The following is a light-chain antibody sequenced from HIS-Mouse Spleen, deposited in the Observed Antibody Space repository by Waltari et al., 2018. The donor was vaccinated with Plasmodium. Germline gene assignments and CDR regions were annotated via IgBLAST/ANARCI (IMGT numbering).Light chain of an antibody. CDR3: SSYTSSSTLV. J-gene: IGLJ2*01. CDR2: DVS. V-gene: IGLV2-14*03. Sequence: QSALTQPASGSGSPGQSTTISCTGTSSDVGGYNYVSWYQQHPGKAPKLMIYDVSNRPSGVSNRFSGSKSGNTASLTISGLQAEDEADYYCSSYTSSSTLVFG. CDR1: SSDVGGYNY.